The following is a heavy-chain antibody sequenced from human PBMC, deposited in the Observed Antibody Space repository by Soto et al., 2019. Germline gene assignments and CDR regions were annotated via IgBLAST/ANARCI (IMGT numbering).Heavy chain of an antibody. Sequence: GASVKVSCKASGYTFTSYSMHWVRQAPGQRLEWMGWINAGNGNTKYSQKFQGRVTITRDTSASTAYMELSSLRSEDTAVYYCANRYDCCGYHLAYWGQGTLVTVSS. V-gene: IGHV1-3*01. CDR1: GYTFTSYS. CDR3: ANRYDCCGYHLAY. D-gene: IGHD3-22*01. CDR2: INAGNGNT. J-gene: IGHJ4*02.